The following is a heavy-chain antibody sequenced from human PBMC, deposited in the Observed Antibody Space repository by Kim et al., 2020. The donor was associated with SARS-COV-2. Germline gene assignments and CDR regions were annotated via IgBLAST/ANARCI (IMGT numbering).Heavy chain of an antibody. J-gene: IGHJ6*02. CDR1: GGTFSSYA. V-gene: IGHV1-69*04. D-gene: IGHD2-2*01. CDR2: IIPILGIA. CDR3: ARDYEVPAAIPPDGMDV. Sequence: SVKVSCKASGGTFSSYAISWVRQAPGQGLEWMGRIIPILGIANYAQKFQGRVTITADKSTSTAYMELSSLRSEDTAVYYCARDYEVPAAIPPDGMDVWGQGTTVTVSS.